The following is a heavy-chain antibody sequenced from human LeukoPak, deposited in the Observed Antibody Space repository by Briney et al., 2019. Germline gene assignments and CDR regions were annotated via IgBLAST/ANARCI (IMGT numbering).Heavy chain of an antibody. CDR3: ARYFYDSSGYYYWRIFDY. Sequence: SETLPLTCAAYGGSFSGYYWSWLRQPPGKGLEWIGEITLSGSTNYKPSLKSRVTISVDTSKNHFSLKLSSVTAADTAVYYCARYFYDSSGYYYWRIFDYWGEGTLGTVSS. D-gene: IGHD3-22*01. CDR1: GGSFSGYY. J-gene: IGHJ4*02. V-gene: IGHV4-34*01. CDR2: ITLSGST.